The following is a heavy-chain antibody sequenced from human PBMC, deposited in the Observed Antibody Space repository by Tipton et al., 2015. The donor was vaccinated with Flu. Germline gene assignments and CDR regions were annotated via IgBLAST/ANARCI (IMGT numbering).Heavy chain of an antibody. CDR3: ARLGYDFWGGYSNWFDP. CDR2: MNPNSGNT. J-gene: IGHJ5*02. D-gene: IGHD3-3*01. CDR1: GYTFTSYD. V-gene: IGHV1-8*01. Sequence: QSGAEVKKPGASVKVSCKASGYTFTSYDINWVRQATGQGLEWMGWMNPNSGNTGYAQKFQGRVTMTRNTSISTAYMELSSLRSEDTAVYYCARLGYDFWGGYSNWFDPWGQGTLVTVSS.